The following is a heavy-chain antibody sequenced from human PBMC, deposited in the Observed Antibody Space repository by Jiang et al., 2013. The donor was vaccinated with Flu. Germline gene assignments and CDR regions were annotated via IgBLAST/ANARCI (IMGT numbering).Heavy chain of an antibody. CDR3: ARDPGDIAVAGDGFDY. CDR1: GDSLSSSGVA. J-gene: IGHJ4*02. CDR2: TYYRSKWYN. V-gene: IGHV6-1*01. D-gene: IGHD6-19*01. Sequence: QTLSLTCAISGDSLSSSGVAWNWIRQSPSRGLEWLGRTYYRSKWYNDYAVSVKSRITINPDTSKNQFSLQLNSVTPEDTAVYYCARDPGDIAVAGDGFDYWGQGTLVTVSS.